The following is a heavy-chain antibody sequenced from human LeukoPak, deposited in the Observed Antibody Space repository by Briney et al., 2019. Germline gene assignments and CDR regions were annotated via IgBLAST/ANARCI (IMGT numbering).Heavy chain of an antibody. V-gene: IGHV3-33*01. Sequence: GRSLILSCAASGFTFSSYGMHWVRLAPGKGLEWVAVIGYDGSNKYYADSVKGRFTISRDNSKNTLYLQMNSLRAEDTAVFYCARGTPVADYYYYGLDVWGQGTTVTVSS. CDR1: GFTFSSYG. CDR3: ARGTPVADYYYYGLDV. J-gene: IGHJ6*02. CDR2: IGYDGSNK. D-gene: IGHD1-1*01.